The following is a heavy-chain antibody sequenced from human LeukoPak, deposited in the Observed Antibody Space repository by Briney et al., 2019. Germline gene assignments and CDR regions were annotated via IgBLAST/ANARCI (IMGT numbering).Heavy chain of an antibody. J-gene: IGHJ4*02. CDR3: ARLDSGTYSPIDY. D-gene: IGHD3-10*01. Sequence: PSETLSLTCTVSGGSISSSSCYWGWIRQPPGKGLEWIGSIYYSGSTYYNPSLQSRVTISVDTSKNQLSLKLSSVTAADTAVYYCARLDSGTYSPIDYWGQGTLVTVSS. V-gene: IGHV4-39*01. CDR2: IYYSGST. CDR1: GGSISSSSCY.